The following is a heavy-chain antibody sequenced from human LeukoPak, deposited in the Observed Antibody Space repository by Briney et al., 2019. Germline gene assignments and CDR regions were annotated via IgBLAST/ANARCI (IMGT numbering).Heavy chain of an antibody. V-gene: IGHV4-59*11. Sequence: SETLSLTCTVSGSSISSHYWSWIRQPPGKGLEWIGYIYYSGSTNYNPSLKSRVTISVDTSKNQFSLKLSSVTAADTVVYYCARDTGYLVDYWGQGTLVTVSS. CDR1: GSSISSHY. CDR3: ARDTGYLVDY. J-gene: IGHJ4*02. D-gene: IGHD3-22*01. CDR2: IYYSGST.